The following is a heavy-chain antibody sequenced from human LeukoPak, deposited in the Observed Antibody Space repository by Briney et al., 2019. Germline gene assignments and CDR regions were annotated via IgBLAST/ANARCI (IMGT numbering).Heavy chain of an antibody. CDR3: ARDPEAYCGGDCYSNAFDI. Sequence: GGSLSLSCAASGFTFSSYWMSWVRQAPGKGLEWVANIKQDGSEKYYVDSVKGRFTISRDNAKNSLYLQMNSLRAEDTAVYYCARDPEAYCGGDCYSNAFDIWGQGTMVTVSS. D-gene: IGHD2-21*02. J-gene: IGHJ3*02. V-gene: IGHV3-7*03. CDR2: IKQDGSEK. CDR1: GFTFSSYW.